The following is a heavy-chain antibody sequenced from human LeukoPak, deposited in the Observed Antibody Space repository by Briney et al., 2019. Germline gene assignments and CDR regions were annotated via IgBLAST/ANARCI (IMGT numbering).Heavy chain of an antibody. J-gene: IGHJ5*02. Sequence: PGGSLRLSCAASGFTFSDYAMNWVRQAPGKGLEWVSGISGSGGSTYYADSVRGRFTISSDNSKNTLYLQMNSLRAEDTAVYYCAKDRYSNYGNWFDPWGQGTLVTVFS. V-gene: IGHV3-23*01. CDR2: ISGSGGST. CDR1: GFTFSDYA. CDR3: AKDRYSNYGNWFDP. D-gene: IGHD4-11*01.